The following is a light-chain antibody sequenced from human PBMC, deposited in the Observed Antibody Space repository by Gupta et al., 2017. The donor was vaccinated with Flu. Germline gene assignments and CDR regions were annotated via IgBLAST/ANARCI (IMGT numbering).Light chain of an antibody. CDR3: QQYDNLPLT. Sequence: IQMTPSPSSLSASVGDRVTITCQASQDISNFLDWYQQKSVKAPKLLIYDASNLETGVPSRFSGSGSGTDFTFTISSLQPEDIATYYCQQYDNLPLTFGRGTKVEIK. CDR2: DAS. CDR1: QDISNF. V-gene: IGKV1-33*01. J-gene: IGKJ4*01.